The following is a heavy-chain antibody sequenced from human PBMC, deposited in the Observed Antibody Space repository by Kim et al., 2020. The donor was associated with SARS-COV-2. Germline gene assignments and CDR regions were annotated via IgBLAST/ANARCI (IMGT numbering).Heavy chain of an antibody. J-gene: IGHJ4*02. V-gene: IGHV4-59*01. CDR1: GGSISTYY. Sequence: ETLSLTCTVSGGSISTYYWNWIRQPPGQGLEWIGHIYYTGSTKYNSSLNSRVTMSVDTSRNQFSLSLTSVTTADTAKYYCARDDYADKGLGFDYWGQG. D-gene: IGHD4-17*01. CDR3: ARDDYADKGLGFDY. CDR2: IYYTGST.